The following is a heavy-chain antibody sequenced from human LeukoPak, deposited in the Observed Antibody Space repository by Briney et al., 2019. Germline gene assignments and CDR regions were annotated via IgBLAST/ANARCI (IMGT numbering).Heavy chain of an antibody. V-gene: IGHV1-18*01. CDR3: ARELRYFDWLSRADAAFDI. J-gene: IGHJ3*02. Sequence: ASVKVSCKASGYTFTSYGISWVRQAPGQGLEWMGWISAYNGNTNYAQKLQGRVTMTTDTSTSTAYMELRSLRSDDTAVYYCARELRYFDWLSRADAAFDIWGQGTMVTVSS. CDR1: GYTFTSYG. CDR2: ISAYNGNT. D-gene: IGHD3-9*01.